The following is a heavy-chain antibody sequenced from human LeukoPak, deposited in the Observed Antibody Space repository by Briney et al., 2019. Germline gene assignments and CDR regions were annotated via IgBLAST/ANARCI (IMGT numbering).Heavy chain of an antibody. V-gene: IGHV3-23*01. J-gene: IGHJ1*01. Sequence: GGSLRLSCAASGFTFSNYAMSWVRQAPGKGLEWVSTISGSGGSTYYADSVKGRFTFSRDNSKNTLYLQMNSLRGDDTAVYYCARVQYSYGYDGSFYWGPGTLVTVSS. D-gene: IGHD5-18*01. CDR1: GFTFSNYA. CDR3: ARVQYSYGYDGSFY. CDR2: ISGSGGST.